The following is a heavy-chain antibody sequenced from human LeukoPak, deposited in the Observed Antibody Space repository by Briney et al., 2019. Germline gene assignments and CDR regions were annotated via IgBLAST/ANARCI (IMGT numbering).Heavy chain of an antibody. Sequence: GGSLRLSCTASGFTFSSYSLNWVRQAPGKGLEWVANIKQDGSEKYYVDSVKGRFTISRDNAKNSLYLQMNSLRAEDTAVYYCAREDCSSTSCYLYYYYGMDVWGQGTTVTVSS. J-gene: IGHJ6*02. CDR2: IKQDGSEK. V-gene: IGHV3-7*01. CDR3: AREDCSSTSCYLYYYYGMDV. D-gene: IGHD2-2*01. CDR1: GFTFSSYS.